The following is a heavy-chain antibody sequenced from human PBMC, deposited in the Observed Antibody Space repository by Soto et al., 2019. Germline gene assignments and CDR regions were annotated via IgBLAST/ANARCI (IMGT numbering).Heavy chain of an antibody. Sequence: GSLRLSCATPGFTFSRYALHWVRQAPVKGLEWVAVMSPNGNNQYYADSVKGRFTISRDTSKSTLYLQMTSLRPDDTAVYYCATGANFYYDTSRYWGQGTLVTVA. CDR3: ATGANFYYDTSRY. CDR2: MSPNGNNQ. D-gene: IGHD3-22*01. CDR1: GFTFSRYA. J-gene: IGHJ4*02. V-gene: IGHV3-30-3*01.